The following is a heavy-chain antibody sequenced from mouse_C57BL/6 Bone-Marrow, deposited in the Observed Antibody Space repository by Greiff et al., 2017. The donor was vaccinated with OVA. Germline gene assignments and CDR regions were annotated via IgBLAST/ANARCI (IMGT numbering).Heavy chain of an antibody. V-gene: IGHV5-6*01. J-gene: IGHJ3*01. CDR1: GFTFSSYG. Sequence: EVKLVESGGDLVKPGGSLKLSCAASGFTFSSYGMSWVRQTPDKRLEWVATISSGGSYTYYPDSVKGRFTISRDNAKNTLYLQMSSLKSEDTAMYYCARHHDDAYWGQGTLDTVSA. CDR3: ARHHDDAY. D-gene: IGHD2-12*01. CDR2: ISSGGSYT.